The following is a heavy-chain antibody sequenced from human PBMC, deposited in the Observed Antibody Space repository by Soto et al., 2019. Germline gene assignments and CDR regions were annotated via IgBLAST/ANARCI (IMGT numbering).Heavy chain of an antibody. J-gene: IGHJ4*02. Sequence: PGGSLRLSCAASGFTFSTYEFNWVRQAPGRGLEWISYISVSGNIIKYADSVKGRFTISRDNAENSLHLHMSSLRVDDTAVYFCVRDTMRASAAASLDYWGQGTQVTVYS. CDR2: ISVSGNII. V-gene: IGHV3-48*03. CDR1: GFTFSTYE. CDR3: VRDTMRASAAASLDY. D-gene: IGHD6-13*01.